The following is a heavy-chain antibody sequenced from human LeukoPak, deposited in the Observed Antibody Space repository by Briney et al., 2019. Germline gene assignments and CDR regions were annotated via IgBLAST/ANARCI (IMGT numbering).Heavy chain of an antibody. Sequence: GESLKISCKGSGYSFTSYWIGWVRQMPGKGLEWMGIIYPGDSDTRYSPSFQGQVTISADKSISTAYLQWSSLKASDTAMYYCAMSSWYSSGWYDDYYSDKAVWGKGTTAT. D-gene: IGHD6-19*01. J-gene: IGHJ6*03. CDR2: IYPGDSDT. CDR1: GYSFTSYW. V-gene: IGHV5-51*01. CDR3: AMSSWYSSGWYDDYYSDKAV.